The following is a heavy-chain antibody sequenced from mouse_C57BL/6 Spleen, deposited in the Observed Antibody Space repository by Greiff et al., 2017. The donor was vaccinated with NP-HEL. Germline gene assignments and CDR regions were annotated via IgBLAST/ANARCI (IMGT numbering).Heavy chain of an antibody. CDR3: DRGSDYDGYYFDY. Sequence: QVQLQQPGAELVRPGSSVKLSCKASGYTFTSYWMHWVKQRPIQGLEWIGNIDPSDSETHYNQKFKDKATLTVDKSSSTAYMQRSSLTSEDSAVYYSDRGSDYDGYYFDYWGQGTTLTVAS. V-gene: IGHV1-52*01. D-gene: IGHD2-4*01. J-gene: IGHJ2*01. CDR2: IDPSDSET. CDR1: GYTFTSYW.